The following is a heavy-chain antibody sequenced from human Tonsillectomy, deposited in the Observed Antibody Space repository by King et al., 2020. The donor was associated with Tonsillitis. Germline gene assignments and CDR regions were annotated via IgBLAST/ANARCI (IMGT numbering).Heavy chain of an antibody. CDR2: INAYNGNT. Sequence: QLVQSGAEVKKPGASVKVSCKTSGYTFNNYAINWVRQAPGQGLEWMGWINAYNGNTNYEQKFQGRVTMTTDTSTSTAYMEVGSLRFDDTAVYFCARVGYNSYFDFGGQGTLVTVSS. J-gene: IGHJ4*02. D-gene: IGHD1-1*01. CDR3: ARVGYNSYFDF. V-gene: IGHV1-18*01. CDR1: GYTFNNYA.